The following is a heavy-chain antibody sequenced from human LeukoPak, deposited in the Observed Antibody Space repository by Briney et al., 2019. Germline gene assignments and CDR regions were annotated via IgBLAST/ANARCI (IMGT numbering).Heavy chain of an antibody. D-gene: IGHD3-10*01. CDR3: AKDYGAYYYGMDV. CDR2: VSFDGSYK. J-gene: IGHJ6*02. Sequence: GGSLRLSCAASRSTFTTYAFHWVRQAPGKGLEWVAVVSFDGSYKYYGDSVKGRFTIFRDNSKNTLSLQMNSLRTEDTAVYYCAKDYGAYYYGMDVWGQGTTVTVSS. CDR1: RSTFTTYA. V-gene: IGHV3-30*18.